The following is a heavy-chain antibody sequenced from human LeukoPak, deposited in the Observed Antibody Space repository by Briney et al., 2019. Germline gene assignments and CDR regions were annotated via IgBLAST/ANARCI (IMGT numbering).Heavy chain of an antibody. Sequence: SETLSLTCTVSGGSISSYYWSWIRQPPGKGLEWIGYIYYSGSTNYNPSLKSRVTISVDTSKNQFSLKLSSVTAADTAVYYCASRKPDINSPTVDYWGQGTLVTVSS. J-gene: IGHJ4*02. D-gene: IGHD1-14*01. CDR2: IYYSGST. CDR3: ASRKPDINSPTVDY. V-gene: IGHV4-59*01. CDR1: GGSISSYY.